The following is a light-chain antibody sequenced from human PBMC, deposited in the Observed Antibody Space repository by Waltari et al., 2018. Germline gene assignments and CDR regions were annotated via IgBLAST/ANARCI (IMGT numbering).Light chain of an antibody. CDR2: QDN. CDR3: QAWDRSPI. Sequence: SYELTQPPSVSVSPGQTASITCSGDKLGDQYIHWYKQKPAQSPVLVIHQDNKRPSGIPERFAGSSSGNTATLTISGTQAIDEADYFCQAWDRSPIFGGGTKLTVL. V-gene: IGLV3-1*01. CDR1: KLGDQY. J-gene: IGLJ2*01.